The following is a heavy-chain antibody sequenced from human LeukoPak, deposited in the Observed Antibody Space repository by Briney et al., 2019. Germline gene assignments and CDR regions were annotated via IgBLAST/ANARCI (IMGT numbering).Heavy chain of an antibody. J-gene: IGHJ4*02. CDR1: VFTFSSYA. CDR2: ISGSGGTT. CDR3: AKGISGGQLVHGY. Sequence: PGGSLKLSCAASVFTFSSYAMNWVRQAPGKGLEWVSTISGSGGTTYFADSVKGRFTISRDNSKNTLYLQMNSLRAEDTAVYYCAKGISGGQLVHGYWGQGTLVTVSS. V-gene: IGHV3-23*01. D-gene: IGHD6-13*01.